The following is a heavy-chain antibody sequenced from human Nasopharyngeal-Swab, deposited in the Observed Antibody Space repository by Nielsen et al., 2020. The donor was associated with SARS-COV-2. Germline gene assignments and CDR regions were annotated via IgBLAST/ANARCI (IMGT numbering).Heavy chain of an antibody. J-gene: IGHJ4*02. Sequence: ASVKVSCKSSGYTFTGYYIHWLRQAPGQGLQWMGRINPGSGGTNSAQQFQGRVTMTRDTSISTAYMELSRLRSDDTAVYYCARGGNNWNDYWGQGTLVTVSS. CDR1: GYTFTGYY. D-gene: IGHD1-20*01. CDR3: ARGGNNWNDY. V-gene: IGHV1-2*06. CDR2: INPGSGGT.